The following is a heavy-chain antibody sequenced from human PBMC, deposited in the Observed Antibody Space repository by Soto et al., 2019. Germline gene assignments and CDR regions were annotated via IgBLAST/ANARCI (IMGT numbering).Heavy chain of an antibody. CDR2: ISGYNGNT. D-gene: IGHD4-17*01. CDR1: GFSLSNYG. V-gene: IGHV1-18*01. J-gene: IGHJ5*02. Sequence: QVQLVQSDPEVKKPGASVKVSCRASGFSLSNYGITWVRQAPGQGLEWMGWISGYNGNTDYAQKFQGRVTMTKDTFTRTVFMELKSLRSDDTAVYYCARRETTVTTDDWFGPWGQGTLVTVSS. CDR3: ARRETTVTTDDWFGP.